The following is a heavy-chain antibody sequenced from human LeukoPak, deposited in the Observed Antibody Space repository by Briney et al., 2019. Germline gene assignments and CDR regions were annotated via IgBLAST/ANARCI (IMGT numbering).Heavy chain of an antibody. CDR3: AKDQSRRAAVAGWFDP. J-gene: IGHJ5*02. V-gene: IGHV3-30*18. D-gene: IGHD6-19*01. Sequence: GGSLRLSCAASGFTFSHYYMSWVRQAPGKGLEWVAVISYDGSNKYYADSVKGRFTISRDNSKNTLYLQMNSLRAEDTAVYYCAKDQSRRAAVAGWFDPWGQGTLVTVSS. CDR2: ISYDGSNK. CDR1: GFTFSHYY.